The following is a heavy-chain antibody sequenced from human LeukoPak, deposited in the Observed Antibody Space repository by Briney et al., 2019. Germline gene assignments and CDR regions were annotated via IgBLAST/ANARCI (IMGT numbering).Heavy chain of an antibody. D-gene: IGHD3-22*01. CDR3: AFFYLGYFDSSSDAYDM. J-gene: IGHJ3*02. V-gene: IGHV3-20*04. CDR1: GFTFDDYG. CDR2: INWDGGST. Sequence: PGGSLRLSCAASGFTFDDYGMSWVRHAPGKGLEWVSGINWDGGSTVYAESVKGRFTISRDNAKNALYLQMNSLSAEDTAVYYCAFFYLGYFDSSSDAYDMWGQGTMVTVSS.